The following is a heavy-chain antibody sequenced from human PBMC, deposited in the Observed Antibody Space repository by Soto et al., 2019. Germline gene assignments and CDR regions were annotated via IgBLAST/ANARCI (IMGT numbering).Heavy chain of an antibody. D-gene: IGHD6-19*01. J-gene: IGHJ4*02. V-gene: IGHV3-7*01. CDR2: IKQDGSEK. CDR1: GFTFSSYW. Sequence: EVQLVESGGGLGQPGGSLRLSCAASGFTFSSYWMSWVRQAPGKGLEWVANIKQDGSEKYYVDSVKGRFTISRDNAKNALYLQMNSLRAEDTAVYYCASSRWVAVAGTYWGQGTLVTVSS. CDR3: ASSRWVAVAGTY.